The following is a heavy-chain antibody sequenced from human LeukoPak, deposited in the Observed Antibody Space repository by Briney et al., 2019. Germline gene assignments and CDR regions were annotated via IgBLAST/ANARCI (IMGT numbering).Heavy chain of an antibody. D-gene: IGHD1-26*01. CDR1: GFTFSSYA. V-gene: IGHV3-30-3*01. CDR3: ARGGSYVDY. CDR2: ISYDGSNK. Sequence: GGSLRLSCAASGFTFSSYAMHWVRQAPGKGLEWVAVISYDGSNKYYADSVKGRFTISRDNSKNTLYLQMNSLRAEDTAVYYCARGGSYVDYWGQGTLVTVSS. J-gene: IGHJ4*02.